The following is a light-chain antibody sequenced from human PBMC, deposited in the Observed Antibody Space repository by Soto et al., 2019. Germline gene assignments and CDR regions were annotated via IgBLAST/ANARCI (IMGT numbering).Light chain of an antibody. CDR3: CSYVGGSIYV. V-gene: IGLV2-23*02. J-gene: IGLJ1*01. CDR1: SSNVGNYNI. CDR2: EVS. Sequence: QSVLTQPASVSGSPGQTITISCIGTSSNVGNYNIVSWFQQHPGKAPKLMIYEVSLRPSGISDRFSGAKSGNTASLTISGLQADEEADYYCCSYVGGSIYVFGSGTKVTVL.